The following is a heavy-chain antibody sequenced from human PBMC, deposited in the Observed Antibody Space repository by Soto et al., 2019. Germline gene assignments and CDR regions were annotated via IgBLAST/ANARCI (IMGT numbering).Heavy chain of an antibody. CDR2: ISGSGGST. Sequence: LRLSCAASGFTFSSYAMSWVRQAPGKGLEWVSAISGSGGSTYYADSVKGRFTISRDNSKNTLYLQMNSLRAEDTAVHYCARGGVVLRYFDWLLPPSYGMDVWGQGTTVTVSS. V-gene: IGHV3-23*01. CDR3: ARGGVVLRYFDWLLPPSYGMDV. CDR1: GFTFSSYA. D-gene: IGHD3-9*01. J-gene: IGHJ6*02.